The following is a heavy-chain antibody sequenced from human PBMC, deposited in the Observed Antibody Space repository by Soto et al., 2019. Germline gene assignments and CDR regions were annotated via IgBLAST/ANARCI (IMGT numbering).Heavy chain of an antibody. CDR3: ARRLEVATKDY. CDR1: GYTFTSYY. J-gene: IGHJ4*02. D-gene: IGHD5-12*01. Sequence: QVQLVQSGAEVKKPGASVKVSCKASGYTFTSYYMHWVRQAPGQGLEWMGIINPSGGSTSYAQKYKGRVTMTRDTSTSTVYMERSSLRSEDTAVYYCARRLEVATKDYWGQGTLVTVSS. V-gene: IGHV1-46*01. CDR2: INPSGGST.